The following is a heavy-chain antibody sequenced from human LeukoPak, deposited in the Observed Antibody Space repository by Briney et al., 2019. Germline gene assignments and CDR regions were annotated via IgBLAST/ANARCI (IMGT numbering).Heavy chain of an antibody. CDR3: ARDGDAPMTDFDY. J-gene: IGHJ4*02. D-gene: IGHD2-21*02. V-gene: IGHV3-74*01. CDR1: GFTFSSYW. Sequence: GGSLRLSCAASGFTFSSYWMCWVRQDPGKGLAWVSCIKTDGSITAYAGSVKGRFTISRDNAKNTLYLQMNCLRADDTAVYYCARDGDAPMTDFDYWGQGTLVTVSS. CDR2: IKTDGSIT.